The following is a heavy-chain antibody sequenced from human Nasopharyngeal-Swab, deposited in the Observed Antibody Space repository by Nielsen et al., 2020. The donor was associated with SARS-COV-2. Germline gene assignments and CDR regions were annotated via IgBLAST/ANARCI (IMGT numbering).Heavy chain of an antibody. J-gene: IGHJ6*02. D-gene: IGHD6-19*01. CDR3: ARQGQQWLVNYYYYGMDV. V-gene: IGHV5-51*01. CDR1: GYSFTSYW. Sequence: KVSCKGSGYSFTSYWIGWVRQMPGEGLEWMGIIYPGDSDTNYSPSFQGHVTISADKSISTAYLQWSSLKASDTAMYYCARQGQQWLVNYYYYGMDVWGQGTTVTVSS. CDR2: IYPGDSDT.